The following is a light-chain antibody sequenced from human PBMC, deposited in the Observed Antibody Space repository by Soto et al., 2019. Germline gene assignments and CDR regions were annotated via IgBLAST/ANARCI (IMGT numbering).Light chain of an antibody. CDR2: GAS. Sequence: DIQMTQSPSTLSASVGDRVTITCRASQSVTNWLAWYQQKPGKAPNLLIYGASRLQSGIPSRFSGSGSGTEFTLTISSPQPDDFATYYCQQYTTYPYTFGHGTQLE. V-gene: IGKV1-5*01. CDR1: QSVTNW. CDR3: QQYTTYPYT. J-gene: IGKJ2*01.